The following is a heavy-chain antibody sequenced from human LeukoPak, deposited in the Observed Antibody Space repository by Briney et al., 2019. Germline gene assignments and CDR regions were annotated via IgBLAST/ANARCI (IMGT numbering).Heavy chain of an antibody. J-gene: IGHJ4*02. D-gene: IGHD3-9*01. CDR3: ARAILTYVDY. V-gene: IGHV4-31*03. CDR1: GGSISSGGYY. Sequence: SETLSLTCTVSGGSISSGGYYWSWIRQHPGKGLEWIGYIYYSGSTYYNPSLKSRVTISVDTSKNQFSLKLSSVTAADTAVYYCARAILTYVDYWGQGTLVTVSS. CDR2: IYYSGST.